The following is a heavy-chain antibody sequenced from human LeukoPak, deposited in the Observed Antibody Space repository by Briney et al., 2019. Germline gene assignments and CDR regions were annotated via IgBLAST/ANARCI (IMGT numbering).Heavy chain of an antibody. CDR1: GGSFSGYY. J-gene: IGHJ4*02. Sequence: SETLSLTCAVYGGSFSGYYWSWIRQPPGKGLEWIGEINHSGSTNYNPSLQSRVTISVHTSKNQFSLKLSSVTAADTAVQYCESRVDGGNDYWGQGTLVTVSS. D-gene: IGHD4-23*01. V-gene: IGHV4-34*01. CDR2: INHSGST. CDR3: ESRVDGGNDY.